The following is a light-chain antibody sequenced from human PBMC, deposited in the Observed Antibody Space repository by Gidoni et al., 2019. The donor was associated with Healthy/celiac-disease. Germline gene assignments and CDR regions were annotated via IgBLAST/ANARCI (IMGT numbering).Light chain of an antibody. CDR1: QSISSW. J-gene: IGKJ1*01. CDR3: QQYNSYPWT. Sequence: DIQLTPSPSTLSASVGDRVTLTFRASQSISSWLAWYQQKPGKATKRLIYKASSLESGVPSRFSGSGSGTEFTLTISSMQPDDFATYYGQQYNSYPWTFGQXTKVEIK. CDR2: KAS. V-gene: IGKV1-5*03.